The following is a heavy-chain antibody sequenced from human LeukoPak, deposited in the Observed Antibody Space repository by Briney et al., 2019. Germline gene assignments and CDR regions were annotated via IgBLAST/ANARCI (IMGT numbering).Heavy chain of an antibody. D-gene: IGHD6-19*01. Sequence: GGSLRLSCGASGLTLSNYGMHRVRQAPGKGLEWVADISYDGGNTYYADSAKGRFTISRDNSKNTLYLQMNRLRAEDTAVYYCAKDSRPLAVDGGCAFDIWGQGTMVTVSS. V-gene: IGHV3-30*18. CDR1: GLTLSNYG. CDR3: AKDSRPLAVDGGCAFDI. CDR2: ISYDGGNT. J-gene: IGHJ3*02.